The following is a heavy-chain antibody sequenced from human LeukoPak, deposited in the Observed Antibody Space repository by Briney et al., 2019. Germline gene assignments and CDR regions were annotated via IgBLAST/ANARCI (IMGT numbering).Heavy chain of an antibody. CDR2: ISGSGGST. D-gene: IGHD3-10*01. Sequence: GGSLRLSCAASGFTFSSYAMSWVRQAPGKGLEWVSAISGSGGSTYYADSVKGRFTISRDNSKNTLYLQMNSLRAEDTAVYYCAKAPMVRGVRQTSYYFDYWGQGILVTVS. V-gene: IGHV3-23*01. CDR1: GFTFSSYA. J-gene: IGHJ4*02. CDR3: AKAPMVRGVRQTSYYFDY.